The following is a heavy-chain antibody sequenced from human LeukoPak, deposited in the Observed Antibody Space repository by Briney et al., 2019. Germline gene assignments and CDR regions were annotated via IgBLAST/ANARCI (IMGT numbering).Heavy chain of an antibody. V-gene: IGHV3-21*01. Sequence: PSETLSLTCTVSGDSLTSDHYWDWIRQPPGKGLEWVSSISSSSSYIYYADSVKGRFTISRDNAKNSLYLQMNSLRAEDTAVYYCARGQDDILTGDYYYYYMDVWGKGTTVTVSS. CDR2: ISSSSSYI. D-gene: IGHD3-9*01. J-gene: IGHJ6*03. CDR3: ARGQDDILTGDYYYYYMDV. CDR1: GDSLTSDH.